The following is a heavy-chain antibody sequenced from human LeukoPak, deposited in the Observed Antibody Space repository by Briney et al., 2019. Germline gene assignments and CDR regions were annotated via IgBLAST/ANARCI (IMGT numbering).Heavy chain of an antibody. D-gene: IGHD6-13*01. CDR1: GFTFSNYA. CDR3: APDLRGSAWSLDD. J-gene: IGHJ4*02. V-gene: IGHV3-23*01. CDR2: LSGSGGGT. Sequence: GGSLRLSCTASGFTFSNYALGWVRQAPGKGLEWVSLLSGSGGGTYFADSVKGRFTISRDNSKNTLYLQMDGLRAEDTAIYYCAPDLRGSAWSLDDWGQGTLVTVSS.